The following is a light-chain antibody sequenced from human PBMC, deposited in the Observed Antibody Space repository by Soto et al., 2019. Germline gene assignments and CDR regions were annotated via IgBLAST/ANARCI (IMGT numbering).Light chain of an antibody. CDR2: AAS. Sequence: EVVLTQSPGTGSLSPGERATLSCRASQSVTSNYLAWYQQKPGQAPRLLIYAASSRATGIPDRFSGSGSGTDFTLSISRLEPEDFGVYYCQQYGSSMTWTFGQGTKVEMK. J-gene: IGKJ1*01. CDR1: QSVTSNY. V-gene: IGKV3-20*01. CDR3: QQYGSSMTWT.